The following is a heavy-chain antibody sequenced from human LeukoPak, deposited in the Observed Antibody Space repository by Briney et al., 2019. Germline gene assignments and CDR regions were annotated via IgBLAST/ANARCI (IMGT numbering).Heavy chain of an antibody. Sequence: ASVKVSCKASGYTFTGYYMHWVRQAPGQGLEWMGWINPNSGGTNYAQKFQGRVTMTRDTSISTAYMELGRLRSDDTAVYYCARALPYCSSTSCYHWAPFDYWGQGTLVTVSS. CDR3: ARALPYCSSTSCYHWAPFDY. D-gene: IGHD2-2*01. CDR1: GYTFTGYY. CDR2: INPNSGGT. J-gene: IGHJ4*02. V-gene: IGHV1-2*02.